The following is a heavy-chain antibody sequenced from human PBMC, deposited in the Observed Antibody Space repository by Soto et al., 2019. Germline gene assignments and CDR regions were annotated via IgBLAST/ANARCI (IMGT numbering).Heavy chain of an antibody. J-gene: IGHJ4*02. CDR3: AKVGGSSTSGYALDY. Sequence: EVQLVESGGGLVQPVRSLRLSCAASGFTFDDYAMHWVRQAPGKGLEWVSGISWNSGSIGYADSVKGRFTISRDNAKNSLYLQMNRLRAEDTALYYCAKVGGSSTSGYALDYWGQGTLVTVSS. CDR2: ISWNSGSI. CDR1: GFTFDDYA. V-gene: IGHV3-9*01. D-gene: IGHD2-2*01.